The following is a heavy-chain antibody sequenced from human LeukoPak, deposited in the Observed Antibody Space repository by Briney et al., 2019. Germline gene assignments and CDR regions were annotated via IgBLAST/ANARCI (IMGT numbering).Heavy chain of an antibody. D-gene: IGHD2-15*01. V-gene: IGHV1-69-2*01. CDR1: GYTFTDYY. J-gene: IGHJ3*02. CDR3: ATGNIVVVVAATGNDAFDI. CDR2: VDPEDGET. Sequence: ASVKVSCKASGYTFTDYYMHWVQQAPGKGLEWMGLVDPEDGETIYAEKFQGRVTITADTSTDTAYMELSSLRSEDTAVYYCATGNIVVVVAATGNDAFDIWGQGTMVTVSS.